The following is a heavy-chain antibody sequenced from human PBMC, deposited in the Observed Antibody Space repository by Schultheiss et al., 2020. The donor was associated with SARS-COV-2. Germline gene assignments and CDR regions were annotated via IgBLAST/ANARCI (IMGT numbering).Heavy chain of an antibody. CDR3: ARAIHYDFWSGYLYFDL. D-gene: IGHD3-3*01. J-gene: IGHJ2*01. V-gene: IGHV4-34*01. CDR1: GGSFSGYY. CDR2: INHSGST. Sequence: SETLSLTCAVYGGSFSGYYWSWIRQPPGKGLEWIGEINHSGSTNYNPSLKGRVTISVDTSKNQLSLRLSSVTAADTAVYYCARAIHYDFWSGYLYFDLWGRGTLVTVSS.